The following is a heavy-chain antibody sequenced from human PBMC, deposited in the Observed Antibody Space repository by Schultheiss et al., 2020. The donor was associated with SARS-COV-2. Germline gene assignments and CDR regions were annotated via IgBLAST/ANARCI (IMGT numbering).Heavy chain of an antibody. CDR1: GFTFSSYS. Sequence: GESLKISCAASGFTFSSYSMNWVRQAPGKGLEWVSAISGSGGSTYYADSVKGRFTISRDNSKNTLYLQMNSLRAEDTAVYYCAKDTTQDVWGKGTTVTVSS. V-gene: IGHV3-23*01. D-gene: IGHD1-14*01. CDR2: ISGSGGST. CDR3: AKDTTQDV. J-gene: IGHJ6*04.